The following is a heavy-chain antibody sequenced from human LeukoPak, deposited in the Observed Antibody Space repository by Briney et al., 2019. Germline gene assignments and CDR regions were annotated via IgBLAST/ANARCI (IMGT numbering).Heavy chain of an antibody. CDR1: GFTFSSYS. Sequence: GGSLRLSCGTSGFTFSSYSMNWVRQAPGKGLEWISYISSSSSSIYYAESVKGRFTVSRDNAKNSMFLRMNSPRDEDTAVYYCARDSRGSGYEVDYWGQGTLVTVSS. J-gene: IGHJ4*02. CDR3: ARDSRGSGYEVDY. V-gene: IGHV3-48*02. CDR2: ISSSSSSI. D-gene: IGHD5-12*01.